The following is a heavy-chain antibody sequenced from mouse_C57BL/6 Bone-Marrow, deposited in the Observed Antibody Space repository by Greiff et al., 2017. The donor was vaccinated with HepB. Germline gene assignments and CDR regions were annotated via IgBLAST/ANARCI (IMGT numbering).Heavy chain of an antibody. V-gene: IGHV1-64*01. CDR3: ARIPKTGTDAMDY. D-gene: IGHD4-1*01. J-gene: IGHJ4*01. CDR2: IHPNSGST. Sequence: VQLQQPGAELVKPGASVKLSCKASGYTFTSYWMRWVKQRPGQGLEWIGMIHPNSGSTNYNEKFKSKATLTVDKSSSTAYMQLSSLTSEDSAVYDCARIPKTGTDAMDYWGQGTSVTVSS. CDR1: GYTFTSYW.